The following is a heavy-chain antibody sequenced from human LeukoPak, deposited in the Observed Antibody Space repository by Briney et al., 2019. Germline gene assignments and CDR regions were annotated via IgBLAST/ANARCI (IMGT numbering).Heavy chain of an antibody. CDR3: ARAVGRQWRRPNWFDP. J-gene: IGHJ5*02. V-gene: IGHV4-39*07. CDR1: GGSISSSSYY. Sequence: SETLSLTCTVSGGSISSSSYYWGWIRQPPGKGLEWIGRIYYSGSTYYNPSLKSRVSISVDTSKNQFSLKLSSVTAADTAVYYCARAVGRQWRRPNWFDPWGQGTLVTISS. D-gene: IGHD6-19*01. CDR2: IYYSGST.